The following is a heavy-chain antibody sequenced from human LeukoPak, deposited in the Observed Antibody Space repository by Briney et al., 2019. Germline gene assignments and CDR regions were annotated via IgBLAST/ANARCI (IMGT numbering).Heavy chain of an antibody. D-gene: IGHD4-23*01. Sequence: GGSLRLSCAASGFTFSNYWVHWVRQAPGKGLVWVSRINPDGSRTDYADSVKGRFTISRDNAKNPLYLQMNSLRAEDTAVYFCARDLRGKSDYWGQGTLVTVSS. J-gene: IGHJ4*02. CDR3: ARDLRGKSDY. V-gene: IGHV3-74*01. CDR1: GFTFSNYW. CDR2: INPDGSRT.